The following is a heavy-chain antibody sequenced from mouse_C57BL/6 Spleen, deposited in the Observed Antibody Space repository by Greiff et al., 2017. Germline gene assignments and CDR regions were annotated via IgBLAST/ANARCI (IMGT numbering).Heavy chain of an antibody. CDR2: IDPSDSYT. CDR1: GYTFTSYW. CDR3: ATTVGATRYFDV. J-gene: IGHJ1*03. V-gene: IGHV1-69*01. D-gene: IGHD1-1*01. Sequence: QVQLQQPGAELVMPGASVKLSCKASGYTFTSYWMHWVKQRPGQGLEWIGEIDPSDSYTNYNQKFKGKSTLTVDKSSSTAYMQLSSLTSEDSAVYYCATTVGATRYFDVWGTGTTVTVSS.